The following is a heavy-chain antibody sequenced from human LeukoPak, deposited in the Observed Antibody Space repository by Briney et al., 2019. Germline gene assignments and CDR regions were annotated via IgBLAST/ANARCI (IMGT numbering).Heavy chain of an antibody. D-gene: IGHD3-22*01. Sequence: GGSLRLSCAASGFTFGNYAMNWVRQAPGKGLEWVSGISGGGASTYYADSVKGRFTISRDNSKNTLYLQMNSLRAEDTALYYCVKDRHYDNSAYRAFAPWGQGTLVTVSS. J-gene: IGHJ5*02. V-gene: IGHV3-23*01. CDR1: GFTFGNYA. CDR2: ISGGGAST. CDR3: VKDRHYDNSAYRAFAP.